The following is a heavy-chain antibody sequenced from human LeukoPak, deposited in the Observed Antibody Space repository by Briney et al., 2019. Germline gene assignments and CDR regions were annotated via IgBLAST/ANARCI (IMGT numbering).Heavy chain of an antibody. Sequence: GGSLRLSCAASGFTASSNYMSWVRQAPGKGLEWVSVIYSGGDTYYADSVRGRFTVSRDNSKNTLYLQMNSLRVDVTAVYYCGKLKSSGYLIEYWGQGTLVTVSS. D-gene: IGHD3-22*01. CDR2: IYSGGDT. V-gene: IGHV3-53*01. CDR3: GKLKSSGYLIEY. J-gene: IGHJ4*02. CDR1: GFTASSNY.